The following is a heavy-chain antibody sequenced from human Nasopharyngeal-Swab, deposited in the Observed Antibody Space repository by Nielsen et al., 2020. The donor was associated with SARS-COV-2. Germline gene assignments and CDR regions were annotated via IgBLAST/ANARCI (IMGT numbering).Heavy chain of an antibody. V-gene: IGHV4-39*07. D-gene: IGHD3-10*01. CDR1: GGSISSSSYY. J-gene: IGHJ6*03. Sequence: SETLSLTCTVSGGSISSSSYYWVWIRQPPGKGLEWIGSSYYSGSTYYNPSLKSRVTISVDTSKNQFSLKLSSLTAADTAVYYCARERGRGGIWNYYYYYMDVWGKGTTVTVSS. CDR3: ARERGRGGIWNYYYYYMDV. CDR2: SYYSGST.